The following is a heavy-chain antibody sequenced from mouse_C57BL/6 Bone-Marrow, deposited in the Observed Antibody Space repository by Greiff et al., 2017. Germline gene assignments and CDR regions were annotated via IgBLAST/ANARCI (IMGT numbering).Heavy chain of an antibody. V-gene: IGHV1-75*01. CDR2: IFPGSGST. CDR1: GYTFTDYY. CDR3: ARDFYYYGSSLYYARDY. Sequence: QVQLKQSGPELVKPGASVKISCKASGYTFTDYYINWVKQRPGQGLEWIGWIFPGSGSTYYNEKFKGKATLTVDKSSSTAYMLLSSLTSEDSAVYFCARDFYYYGSSLYYARDYWGQGTSVTVSS. D-gene: IGHD1-1*01. J-gene: IGHJ4*01.